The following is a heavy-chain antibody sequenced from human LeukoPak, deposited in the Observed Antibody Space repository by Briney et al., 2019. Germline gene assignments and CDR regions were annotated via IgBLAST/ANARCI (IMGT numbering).Heavy chain of an antibody. CDR1: GGTFSSYA. CDR2: IIPIFGTA. V-gene: IGHV1-69*13. D-gene: IGHD1-14*01. Sequence: SVKVSCKASGGTFSSYAISWVRQAPGQGLEWMGGIIPIFGTANYAQKFQGRVTITADESTSTAYMELSSLRSEDTAVYYCASIAESTPGNHQEYYGMDVWGQGTTVTVSS. J-gene: IGHJ6*02. CDR3: ASIAESTPGNHQEYYGMDV.